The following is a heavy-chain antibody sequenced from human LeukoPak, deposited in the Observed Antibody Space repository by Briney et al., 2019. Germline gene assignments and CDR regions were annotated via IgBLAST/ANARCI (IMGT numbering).Heavy chain of an antibody. D-gene: IGHD6-6*01. CDR2: IYISGST. CDR3: ARGSAFDS. CDR1: GDSISRRNYY. V-gene: IGHV4-61*02. J-gene: IGHJ4*02. Sequence: TPSETLSLTCTVSGDSISRRNYYWRWIRQSAGKGLEWIGRIYISGSTNYNPSLRSRVSISLDTSKNQVFLNVSSVTVADTAVYYCARGSAFDSWGLGTLVTVSS.